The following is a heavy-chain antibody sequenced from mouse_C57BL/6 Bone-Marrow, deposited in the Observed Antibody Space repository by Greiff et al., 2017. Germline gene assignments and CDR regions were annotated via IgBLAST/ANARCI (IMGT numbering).Heavy chain of an antibody. CDR3: ARHGALYYGRPFDY. Sequence: EVQRVESGGDLVKPGGSLKLSCAASGFTFSSYGMSWVRQTPDKRLEWVATISSGGSYTYYPDSVKGRFTISRDNAKNTLYLQMSSLKSEDTAMYYCARHGALYYGRPFDYWGQGTTLTVSS. V-gene: IGHV5-6*01. CDR1: GFTFSSYG. CDR2: ISSGGSYT. D-gene: IGHD1-1*01. J-gene: IGHJ2*01.